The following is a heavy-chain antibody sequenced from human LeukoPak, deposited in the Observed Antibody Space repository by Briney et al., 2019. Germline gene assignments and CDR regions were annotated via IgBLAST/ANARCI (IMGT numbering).Heavy chain of an antibody. D-gene: IGHD6-6*01. CDR2: ISAYNGNT. V-gene: IGHV1-18*01. CDR1: GYTFTSYG. J-gene: IGHJ5*02. CDR3: ARRSIAARRYPKNWFDP. Sequence: GASVKVSCKASGYTFTSYGISWVRQAPGQGLEWMGWISAYNGNTNYAQKFQGRVTMTRNTSISTAYMELSSLRSEDTAVYYCARRSIAARRYPKNWFDPWGQGTLVTVSS.